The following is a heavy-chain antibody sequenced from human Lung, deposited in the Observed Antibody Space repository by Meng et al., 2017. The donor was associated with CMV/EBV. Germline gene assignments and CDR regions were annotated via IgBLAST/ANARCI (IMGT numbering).Heavy chain of an antibody. CDR2: INPNSGGT. CDR1: GHSFTDYY. Sequence: ASVKVSXKASGHSFTDYYIHWVRQAPGQGLEWMGWINPNSGGTNYAENFQGRVTMTRDTSISTASMELNRLRSEDTAVYYCARDRFRTVRGLFSYWGQGTLVTVSS. V-gene: IGHV1-2*02. CDR3: ARDRFRTVRGLFSY. D-gene: IGHD3-10*01. J-gene: IGHJ4*02.